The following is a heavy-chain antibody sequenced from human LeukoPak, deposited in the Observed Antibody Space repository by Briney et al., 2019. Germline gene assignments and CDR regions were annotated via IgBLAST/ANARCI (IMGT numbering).Heavy chain of an antibody. CDR3: ARGFNDYGDYGAFGI. CDR2: ISSSSSYI. CDR1: GFTFSSYS. J-gene: IGHJ3*02. D-gene: IGHD4-17*01. Sequence: SGGSLRLSCAASGFTFSSYSMNWVRQAPGKGLEWVSSISSSSSYIYYADSVKGRFTISRDNAKNSLYLQMNSLRAEDTAVYYCARGFNDYGDYGAFGIWGQGTMVTVSS. V-gene: IGHV3-21*01.